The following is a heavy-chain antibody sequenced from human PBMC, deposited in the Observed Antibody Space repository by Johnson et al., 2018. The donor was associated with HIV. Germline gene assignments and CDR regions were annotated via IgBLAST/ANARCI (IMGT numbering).Heavy chain of an antibody. Sequence: IKSKSDGGAIDYAAPVKGRFSISRDDSTNTLYLRMNSLKTEDTAVYYCTTDPIAAAGRVVGNVESGDDAFDIWGQGTMVTVSS. D-gene: IGHD6-13*01. CDR3: TTDPIAAAGRVVGNVESGDDAFDI. J-gene: IGHJ3*02. V-gene: IGHV3-15*01. CDR2: IKSKSDGGAI.